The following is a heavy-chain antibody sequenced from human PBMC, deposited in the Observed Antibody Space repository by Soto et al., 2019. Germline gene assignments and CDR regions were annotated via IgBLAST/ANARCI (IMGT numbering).Heavy chain of an antibody. Sequence: EVQLVESGGGLVKPGESLRLSCVASGFTFSHYTMNWVRQAPGKGLEWVSSVSSSSSHTYYADSVKGRFTISRDNAKSSLYLQVSDLRAEDTAVYYCARSGYCSGGNCLKWFDPWGQGTLVTVSS. V-gene: IGHV3-21*01. CDR1: GFTFSHYT. J-gene: IGHJ5*02. D-gene: IGHD2-15*01. CDR2: VSSSSSHT. CDR3: ARSGYCSGGNCLKWFDP.